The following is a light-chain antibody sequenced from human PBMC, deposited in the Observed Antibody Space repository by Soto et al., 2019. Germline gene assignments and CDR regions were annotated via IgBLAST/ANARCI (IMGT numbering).Light chain of an antibody. CDR2: GAS. CDR3: QNYNSYSEE. Sequence: EIVMTPSLATLSVSPLERANLSFSASQTVSSNLAWYQQKPGQAPRLLIYGASTRATGIPARFSGSGSGIDFTLTISSLQPDDFATYYCQNYNSYSEEFGQGTKVDIK. V-gene: IGKV3-15*01. CDR1: QTVSSN. J-gene: IGKJ1*01.